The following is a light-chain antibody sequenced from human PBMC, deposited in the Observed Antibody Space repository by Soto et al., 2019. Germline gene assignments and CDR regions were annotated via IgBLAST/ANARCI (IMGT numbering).Light chain of an antibody. Sequence: EIVLTQSPATLSLSPGERATLSCRASQSVSRHLAWYQQKPGQAPRLLIYGASSGANGIPDRFSGSGSGTDLTLTISSLEPEDFAVYYCQQRSNWPTITFGQGTRLEIK. CDR1: QSVSRH. CDR3: QQRSNWPTIT. V-gene: IGKV3-11*01. CDR2: GAS. J-gene: IGKJ5*01.